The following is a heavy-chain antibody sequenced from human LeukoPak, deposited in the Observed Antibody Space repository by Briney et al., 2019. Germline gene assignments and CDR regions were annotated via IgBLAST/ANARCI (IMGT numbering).Heavy chain of an antibody. D-gene: IGHD2-15*01. CDR1: GGSISSGGYY. J-gene: IGHJ6*02. Sequence: SETLPLTCTVSGGSISSGGYYWSWIRQHPGKGLEWIGYIYYSGSTYYNPSLKSRVTISVDTSKNQFSLKLSSVTAADTAVYYCARDTSSGGSWDYYYGMDVWGQGTTVTVSS. V-gene: IGHV4-31*03. CDR3: ARDTSSGGSWDYYYGMDV. CDR2: IYYSGST.